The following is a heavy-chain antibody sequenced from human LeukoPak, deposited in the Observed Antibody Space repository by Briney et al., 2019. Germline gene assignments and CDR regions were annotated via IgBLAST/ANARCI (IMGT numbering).Heavy chain of an antibody. CDR2: ISAYNGNT. CDR3: ARGGRGYYDSSGYLPHDY. CDR1: GYTFTSYG. Sequence: ASVKVSCKASGYTFTSYGISWVRQAPGQGLEWMGWISAYNGNTNYAQKLQGRVTMTTDTSTSTAYMELRSLRSDDTAVYYCARGGRGYYDSSGYLPHDYWGQEPWSPSPQ. V-gene: IGHV1-18*01. J-gene: IGHJ4*01. D-gene: IGHD3-22*01.